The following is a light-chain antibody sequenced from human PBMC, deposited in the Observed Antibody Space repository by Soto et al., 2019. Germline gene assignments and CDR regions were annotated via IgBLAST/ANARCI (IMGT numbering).Light chain of an antibody. CDR3: QQRSNWQIT. V-gene: IGKV3-11*01. J-gene: IGKJ5*01. CDR2: DAS. CDR1: QGVSSK. Sequence: EIVWALSXATLSLSERGXXXXXXXASQGVSSKVAWEQQHXGQAPRLIICDASXGANGIASRFSGSGSGTGFTLTISSLEPDDFAVYYCQQRSNWQITFGQGTRMEIK.